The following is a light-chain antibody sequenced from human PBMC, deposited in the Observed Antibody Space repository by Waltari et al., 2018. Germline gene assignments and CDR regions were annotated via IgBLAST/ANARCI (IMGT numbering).Light chain of an antibody. CDR1: QSVSTN. V-gene: IGKV3-15*01. J-gene: IGKJ1*01. Sequence: EVVMTQSPATLSVSPGQRATLSCRASQSVSTNVAWYQQKPGQAPRLLIYGASTRATDIPARFSGGGSGTEFSLTISSLQSEDFAVYFCQQYDNWPPWTFGQGTKVEIK. CDR3: QQYDNWPPWT. CDR2: GAS.